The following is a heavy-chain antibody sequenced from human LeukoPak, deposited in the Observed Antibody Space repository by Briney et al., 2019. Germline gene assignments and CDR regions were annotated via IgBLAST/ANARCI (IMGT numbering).Heavy chain of an antibody. D-gene: IGHD3-22*01. CDR3: ARGYYYDSLDAFNI. CDR1: GGSISNNY. CDR2: IYTSGST. Sequence: RSETLSLTCTVSGGSISNNYWSWIRQSAGKGLEWIGRIYTSGSTNYNPSLKSRVTISVDKSKNQFSLKLSSVTAADTAVYYCARGYYYDSLDAFNIWGQGTMVTVSS. J-gene: IGHJ3*02. V-gene: IGHV4-4*07.